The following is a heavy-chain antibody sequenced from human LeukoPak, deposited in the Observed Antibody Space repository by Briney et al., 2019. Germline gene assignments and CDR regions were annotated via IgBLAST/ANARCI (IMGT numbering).Heavy chain of an antibody. Sequence: PGGSLRLSCAASGFTFSSYGMHWVRQAPGKGLEWVSYISSSGGTIYYADSVKGRFTISRDNAKNSLYLQMNSLRAEDTAVYYCARLYSWDYFDYWGQGTLVTVSS. D-gene: IGHD5-18*01. J-gene: IGHJ4*02. CDR3: ARLYSWDYFDY. CDR2: ISSSGGTI. V-gene: IGHV3-48*04. CDR1: GFTFSSYG.